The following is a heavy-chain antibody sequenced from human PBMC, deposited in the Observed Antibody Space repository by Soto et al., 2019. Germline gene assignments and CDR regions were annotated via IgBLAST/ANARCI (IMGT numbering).Heavy chain of an antibody. J-gene: IGHJ6*02. CDR2: IDYSGRT. V-gene: IGHV4-59*01. Sequence: SETLSLTCTVSGGSFSSYYWSWIRQSPGKGLEWIGHIDYSGRTNYSPSFKSRVTISVDTSKNQVSLKPNSVTAADTGVYYCARDYYYDSRGHPGAYYYGMDVWGPGTTVTVSS. D-gene: IGHD3-22*01. CDR3: ARDYYYDSRGHPGAYYYGMDV. CDR1: GGSFSSYY.